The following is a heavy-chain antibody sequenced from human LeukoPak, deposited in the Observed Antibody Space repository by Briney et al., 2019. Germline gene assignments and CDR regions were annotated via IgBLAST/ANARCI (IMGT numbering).Heavy chain of an antibody. Sequence: GASVKVSCKASGYTFTGNFIHYMRQAPGQGLEWMGWIIPNNGATNFARKFQGRVTMTRDTSISTAYMELSSLTSDDTALYYCARGAGTSWFDYWGQGTLVTVSS. CDR3: ARGAGTSWFDY. J-gene: IGHJ4*02. CDR1: GYTFTGNF. CDR2: IIPNNGAT. D-gene: IGHD6-13*01. V-gene: IGHV1-2*02.